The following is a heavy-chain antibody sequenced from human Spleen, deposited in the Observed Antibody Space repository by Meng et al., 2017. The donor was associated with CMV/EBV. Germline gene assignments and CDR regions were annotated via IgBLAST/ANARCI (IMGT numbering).Heavy chain of an antibody. V-gene: IGHV5-51*01. CDR1: YSLTRYW. Sequence: YSLTRYWIGWVRPMPGKGLGWMVIIYPGDSDTRNSPSFQGQVTISADKSISTAYLQWSSLKASDTAMYYCARRGKRGSHIAGGSFNYWGQGTLVTVSS. D-gene: IGHD6-13*01. CDR3: ARRGKRGSHIAGGSFNY. CDR2: IYPGDSDT. J-gene: IGHJ4*02.